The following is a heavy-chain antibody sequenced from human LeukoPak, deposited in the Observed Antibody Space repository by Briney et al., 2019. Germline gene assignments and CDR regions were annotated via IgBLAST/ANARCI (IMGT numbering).Heavy chain of an antibody. CDR3: ARDGRVWGVDY. CDR2: IKQDGSEK. Sequence: GGSLRLSCAASGFTLSSYWMSWVRQAPGKGLEWVANIKQDGSEKYYVDSVKSRFTLSRDNAKNALYLQRSSRRAEDTAVYYCARDGRVWGVDYWGQGTLVTVSS. D-gene: IGHD3-16*01. J-gene: IGHJ4*02. V-gene: IGHV3-7*01. CDR1: GFTLSSYW.